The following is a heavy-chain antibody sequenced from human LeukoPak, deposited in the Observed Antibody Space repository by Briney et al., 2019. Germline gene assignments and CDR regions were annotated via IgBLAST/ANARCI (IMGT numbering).Heavy chain of an antibody. CDR1: GGTFSSYA. CDR2: IIPILGIA. Sequence: SVKVSCKASGGTFSSYAISWVRQAPGQGLEWMGRIIPILGIANYAQKFQGRVTITADKSTSTAYMELSSLRSEDTAVYYCAXVDTAMVGYWFDPWGQGTLVTVSS. J-gene: IGHJ5*02. CDR3: AXVDTAMVGYWFDP. V-gene: IGHV1-69*04. D-gene: IGHD5-18*01.